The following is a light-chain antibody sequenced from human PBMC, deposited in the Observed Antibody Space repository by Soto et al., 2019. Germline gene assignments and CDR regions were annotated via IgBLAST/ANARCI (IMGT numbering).Light chain of an antibody. J-gene: IGKJ5*01. Sequence: DIQMTQSPSSLSASVGDRVTITCRASQSISSYLNWYQQKPGKAPKLLIYAASNLQSGVLSRFSGSGSGTDFTLTISSLQPEDFATYYCQQSYSTPITFGLGTRLEIK. CDR3: QQSYSTPIT. CDR2: AAS. CDR1: QSISSY. V-gene: IGKV1-39*01.